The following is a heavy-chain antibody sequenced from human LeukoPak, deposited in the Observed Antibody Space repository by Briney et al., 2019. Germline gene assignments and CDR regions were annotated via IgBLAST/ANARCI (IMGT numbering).Heavy chain of an antibody. CDR3: AKDQGYYDSSLDY. J-gene: IGHJ4*02. V-gene: IGHV3-23*01. Sequence: GGSLRLSCAASGFTFSSYAMSWVRQAPVKGLEWVSAISGSGGSTYYADSVKGRYTISRDNSKNTLYLQMNSLRAEDTAVYYCAKDQGYYDSSLDYWGQGTLVTVSS. D-gene: IGHD3-22*01. CDR1: GFTFSSYA. CDR2: ISGSGGST.